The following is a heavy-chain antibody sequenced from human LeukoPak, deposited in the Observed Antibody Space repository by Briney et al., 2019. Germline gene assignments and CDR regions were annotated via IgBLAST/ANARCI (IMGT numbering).Heavy chain of an antibody. Sequence: AASVKVSCKASGYTFTSYDINWVRQATGQGLEWMGWMNPNSGNTGYAQKFQGRVTMTRNTSISTAYMELRSLRSDDTAVYYCARDLGRTYGDYVGHYWGQGTLVTVSS. CDR2: MNPNSGNT. J-gene: IGHJ4*02. CDR1: GYTFTSYD. V-gene: IGHV1-8*01. D-gene: IGHD4-17*01. CDR3: ARDLGRTYGDYVGHY.